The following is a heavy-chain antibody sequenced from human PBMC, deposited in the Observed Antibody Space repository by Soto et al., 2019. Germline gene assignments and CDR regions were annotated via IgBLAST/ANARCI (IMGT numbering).Heavy chain of an antibody. D-gene: IGHD6-6*01. CDR1: GFTFGDYA. J-gene: IGHJ5*02. CDR3: TRGGIAARRYWFAP. Sequence: GSLRLSCTASGFTFGDYAMSWFRQAPGKGLEWVGFIRSKAYGGTTEYAASVKGRFTISRDDSKSIAYLQMNSLRTEDTAVYYLTRGGIAARRYWFAPWGQGTLVTAAS. CDR2: IRSKAYGGTT. V-gene: IGHV3-49*03.